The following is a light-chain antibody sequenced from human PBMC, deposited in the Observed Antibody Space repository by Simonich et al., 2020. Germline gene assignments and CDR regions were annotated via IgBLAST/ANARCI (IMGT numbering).Light chain of an antibody. CDR1: TGAVNSGHY. J-gene: IGLJ3*02. Sequence: QAVVTQEPSLTVSPGGTVTLTCGSTTGAVNSGHYPYWLQQKPGQAPRTLIYDTSNKHSWTPARFSGALLGGKAALTLSGAQPEDEAEYYCLLSYSGAHWVFGGGTKLTVL. CDR3: LLSYSGAHWV. V-gene: IGLV7-46*01. CDR2: DTS.